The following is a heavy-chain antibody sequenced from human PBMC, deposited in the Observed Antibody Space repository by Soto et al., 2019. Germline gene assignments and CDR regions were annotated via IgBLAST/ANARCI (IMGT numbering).Heavy chain of an antibody. Sequence: PGGSLRLSCAASGFTFSSYGMHWVRQAPGKGLEWVAVISYDGSNKYYADSVKGRFTISRDNSKNTLYLQMNSLRAEDTAVYYCAKDLETDSSGYYTLDYWGQGTLVTVSS. CDR3: AKDLETDSSGYYTLDY. CDR1: GFTFSSYG. CDR2: ISYDGSNK. V-gene: IGHV3-30*18. J-gene: IGHJ4*02. D-gene: IGHD3-22*01.